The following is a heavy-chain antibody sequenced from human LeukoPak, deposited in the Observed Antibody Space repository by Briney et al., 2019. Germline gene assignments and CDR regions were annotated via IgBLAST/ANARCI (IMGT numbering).Heavy chain of an antibody. V-gene: IGHV4-59*08. J-gene: IGHJ4*02. CDR3: ARRGPWSGSFDY. Sequence: SETLSLTCAVSGGSFSSDYWSWIRQAPGKGLEWIGFIFYTGSNNYNPSLKSRVTMSVDTSKNQFSLRLNSVTAADTAVYYCARRGPWSGSFDYWGQGALVTVSS. CDR2: IFYTGSN. CDR1: GGSFSSDY. D-gene: IGHD3-3*01.